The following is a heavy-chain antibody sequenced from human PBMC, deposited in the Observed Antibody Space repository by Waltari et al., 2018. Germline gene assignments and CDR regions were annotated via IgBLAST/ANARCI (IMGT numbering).Heavy chain of an antibody. D-gene: IGHD2-15*01. V-gene: IGHV4-59*01. CDR2: IYYSGST. J-gene: IGHJ6*02. Sequence: QVQLQESGPGLVKPSETLSLPCTVPGGSISSYYWSWTRQPPGKGLEWIGYIYYSGSTNYNPSLKSRVTISVDTSKNQFSLKLSSVTAADTAVYYCARADSIVVGHYYYYGMDVWGQGTTVTVSS. CDR3: ARADSIVVGHYYYYGMDV. CDR1: GGSISSYY.